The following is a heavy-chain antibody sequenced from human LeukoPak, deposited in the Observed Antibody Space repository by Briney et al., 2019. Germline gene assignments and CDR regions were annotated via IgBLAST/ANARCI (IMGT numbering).Heavy chain of an antibody. V-gene: IGHV3-30-3*01. D-gene: IGHD1-26*01. CDR3: ARVLERGSYDY. Sequence: GGSLRLSCAASGFTFSSYAMHWVRQASGKGLEWVAVISYDGSNKYYADSVKGRFTISRDNSKNTLYLQMNSLRAEDTAVYYCARVLERGSYDYWGQGTLVTVSS. CDR2: ISYDGSNK. CDR1: GFTFSSYA. J-gene: IGHJ4*02.